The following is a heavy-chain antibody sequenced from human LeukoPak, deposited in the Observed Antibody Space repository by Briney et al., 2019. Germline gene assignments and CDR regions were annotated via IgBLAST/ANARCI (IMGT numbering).Heavy chain of an antibody. CDR3: ARVGLYRPEQWLAPPWDYYFGMDV. Sequence: KPSETLSLTCAVYGGSFSGYYWSWIRQPPGKGLEWIGEINHSGSTNYNPSLKSRVTISVDTSKNQFSLKLSSVTAADTAVYYCARVGLYRPEQWLAPPWDYYFGMDVWGQGTTVTVSS. D-gene: IGHD6-19*01. V-gene: IGHV4-34*01. CDR2: INHSGST. J-gene: IGHJ6*02. CDR1: GGSFSGYY.